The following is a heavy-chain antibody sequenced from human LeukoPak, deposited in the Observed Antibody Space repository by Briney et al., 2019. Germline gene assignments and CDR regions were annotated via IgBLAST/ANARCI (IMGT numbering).Heavy chain of an antibody. V-gene: IGHV3-15*01. CDR3: TTIKVTWGY. CDR2: IKSESDGGTT. J-gene: IGHJ4*02. D-gene: IGHD7-27*01. CDR1: GFTFNNAW. Sequence: GGSLRLSCAASGFTFNNAWMSWVRQAPGKGLEWVGRIKSESDGGTTDYAAPVKGRFTISRDDSKNTLYLQMNSLNTADTAVYYCTTIKVTWGYWGQGTLVTVSS.